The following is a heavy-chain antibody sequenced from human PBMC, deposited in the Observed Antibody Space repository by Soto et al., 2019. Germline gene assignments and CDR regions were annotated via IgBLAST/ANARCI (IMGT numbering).Heavy chain of an antibody. CDR1: GFTFSSYA. D-gene: IGHD6-13*01. CDR3: AKLARIAAAGSPLDY. Sequence: GGSLRLSCAASGFTFSSYAMSWVRQAPGKGLEWVSTISGSGGSTYYAGSVKGRFTISRDNSKNTLYLQMSSLRAEDTAVYSCAKLARIAAAGSPLDYWGQGTQVTVSS. CDR2: ISGSGGST. J-gene: IGHJ4*02. V-gene: IGHV3-23*01.